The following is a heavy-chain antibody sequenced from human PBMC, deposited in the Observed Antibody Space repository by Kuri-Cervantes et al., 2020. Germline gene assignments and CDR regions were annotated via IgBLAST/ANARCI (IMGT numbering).Heavy chain of an antibody. CDR3: ARSYSSGWYVL. Sequence: GSLRLSCTVSGGSVSSGSYYWSWIRQPPGKGLEWIGYIYYSGSTNYNPSLKSRVTISVDTSKNQFSLKLSSVTAADTAVYYCARSYSSGWYVLWGQGTLVTVSS. CDR1: GGSVSSGSYY. CDR2: IYYSGST. D-gene: IGHD6-19*01. V-gene: IGHV4-61*01. J-gene: IGHJ4*02.